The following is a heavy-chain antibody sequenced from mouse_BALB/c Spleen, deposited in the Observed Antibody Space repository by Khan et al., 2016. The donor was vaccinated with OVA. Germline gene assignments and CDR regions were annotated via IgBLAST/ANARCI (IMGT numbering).Heavy chain of an antibody. CDR2: ISYSGNT. V-gene: IGHV3-2*02. CDR1: GYSITSDYA. D-gene: IGHD2-10*02. Sequence: VQLQESGPGLVKPSQSLSLTCTVTGYSITSDYAWNWIRQFPGNKLEWMGHISYSGNTKYNPSLKSRISITRDTSKNQFFLQLNSVTTEDTATYYCARMYGGDFDYWGQGTTLTVSS. J-gene: IGHJ2*01. CDR3: ARMYGGDFDY.